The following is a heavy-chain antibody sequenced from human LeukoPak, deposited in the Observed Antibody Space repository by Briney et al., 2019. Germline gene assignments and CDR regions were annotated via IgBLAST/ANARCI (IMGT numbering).Heavy chain of an antibody. J-gene: IGHJ4*02. CDR1: GFTFSSYW. CDR3: GRDRVVPAATFY. CDR2: INQLGNEK. Sequence: GGSLRLSCAASGFTFSSYWMSWICHAPGGGLEWVANINQLGNEKNYVDSVNGRFTISRNNVDDSLYLEMNSLRVEDTAVYYCGRDRVVPAATFYWGQGVLVTVSS. V-gene: IGHV3-7*01. D-gene: IGHD2-2*01.